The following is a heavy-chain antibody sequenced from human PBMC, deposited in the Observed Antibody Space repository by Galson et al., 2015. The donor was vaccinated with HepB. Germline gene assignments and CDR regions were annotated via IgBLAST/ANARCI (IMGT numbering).Heavy chain of an antibody. Sequence: ALVKPTQTLTLTCTFSGFSLSTSGMCVSWIRQPPGKALEWLARIDWDDDKYYSTSLKTRLTISKDTSKNQVVLTMTNMDPVDTATYYCALTTYYYDSYGMDVWGQGTTVTVSS. CDR1: GFSLSTSGMC. CDR3: ALTTYYYDSYGMDV. J-gene: IGHJ6*02. CDR2: IDWDDDK. V-gene: IGHV2-70*11. D-gene: IGHD3-22*01.